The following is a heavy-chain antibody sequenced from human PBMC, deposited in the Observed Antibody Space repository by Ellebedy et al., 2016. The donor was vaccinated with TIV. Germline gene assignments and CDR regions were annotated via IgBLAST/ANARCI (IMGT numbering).Heavy chain of an antibody. CDR2: ISYDGSNK. J-gene: IGHJ6*02. CDR3: AKDYYDSSWDGMDV. Sequence: PGGSLRLSCAASGFTFSGYAMSWVRQAPGKGLEWVAVISYDGSNKYYADSVKGRFTIYRDNSKNTLYLQINSLRAEDTAVYYCAKDYYDSSWDGMDVWGQGTTVTVSS. V-gene: IGHV3-30*18. CDR1: GFTFSGYA. D-gene: IGHD3-22*01.